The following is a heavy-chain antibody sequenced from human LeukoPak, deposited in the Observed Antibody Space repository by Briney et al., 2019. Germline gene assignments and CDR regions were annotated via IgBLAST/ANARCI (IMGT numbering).Heavy chain of an antibody. D-gene: IGHD6-13*01. CDR3: ARGSIAAAGPFDY. J-gene: IGHJ4*02. CDR2: IYHSGST. CDR1: GGSISSSGYS. V-gene: IGHV4-30-2*01. Sequence: SQTLSLTCAVSGGSISSSGYSWSWIRQPPGKGLEWIGYIYHSGSTYYNPSLKSRVTISVDRSKNQFSLKLSSVTAADTAVYYCARGSIAAAGPFDYWGQGTLVTVSS.